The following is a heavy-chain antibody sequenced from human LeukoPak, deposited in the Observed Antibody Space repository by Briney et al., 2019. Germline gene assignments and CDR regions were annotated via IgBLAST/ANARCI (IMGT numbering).Heavy chain of an antibody. J-gene: IGHJ4*02. V-gene: IGHV3-48*02. D-gene: IGHD3-10*01. CDR3: ARGSGYFGPGSNYQFDY. Sequence: GGSLRLSCAASGFTFSTYTMNWVRQAPRRGLEWVSCISSSSTTISYADSVKGRFTVSRDNAKNSLYLQMNSLRDEDTAVYYCARGSGYFGPGSNYQFDYWGQGSLVTVSS. CDR2: ISSSSTTI. CDR1: GFTFSTYT.